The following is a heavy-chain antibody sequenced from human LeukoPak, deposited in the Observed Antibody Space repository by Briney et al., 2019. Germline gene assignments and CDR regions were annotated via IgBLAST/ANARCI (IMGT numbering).Heavy chain of an antibody. CDR2: ISWNSGSI. CDR1: GFTFDDYA. D-gene: IGHD3-10*01. J-gene: IGHJ6*02. CDR3: ARDPAFYYGSGSSDGMDV. V-gene: IGHV3-9*01. Sequence: GGSLRLSCAASGFTFDDYAMHWVRQAPGKGLEWVSGISWNSGSIGYADSVKGRFTISRDNAKNSLYLQMNSLRAEDTAVYYCARDPAFYYGSGSSDGMDVWGQGTTVTVSS.